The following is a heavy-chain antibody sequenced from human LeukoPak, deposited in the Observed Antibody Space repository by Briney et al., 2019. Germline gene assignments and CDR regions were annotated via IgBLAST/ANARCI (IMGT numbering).Heavy chain of an antibody. CDR1: NYSINSGHY. J-gene: IGHJ6*01. CDR3: DKAGSFYGSGGYHFYYNGMDV. D-gene: IGHD3-10*01. V-gene: IGHV4-38-2*02. Sequence: SETLSLTCIVSNYSINSGHYWGWIRQPPGKGLEWIGSIYHTGFTYSNPSLTSRLTMSIDASKNEFSLKLTSVTAADTAIYLRDKAGSFYGSGGYHFYYNGMDVWGQGTAVTVSS. CDR2: IYHTGFT.